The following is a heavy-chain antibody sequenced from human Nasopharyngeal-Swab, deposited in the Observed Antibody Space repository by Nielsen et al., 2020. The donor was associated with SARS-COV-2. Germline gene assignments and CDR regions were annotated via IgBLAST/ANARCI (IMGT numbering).Heavy chain of an antibody. J-gene: IGHJ4*02. CDR2: ISWNSGSI. V-gene: IGHV3-9*01. CDR1: GFTFDDYA. CDR3: AKDTVIAVAGNFDY. D-gene: IGHD6-19*01. Sequence: SLKISCAASGFTFDDYAMHWVRQAPGKGLEWVSGISWNSGSIGYADSVKGRFTISRDNAKNSLYLQMNCLRAEDTALYYCAKDTVIAVAGNFDYWGQGTLVTVSS.